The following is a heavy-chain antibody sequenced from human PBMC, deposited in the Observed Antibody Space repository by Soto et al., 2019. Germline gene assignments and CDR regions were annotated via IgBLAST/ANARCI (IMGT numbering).Heavy chain of an antibody. D-gene: IGHD3-10*01. Sequence: ASVKVSCKASGGTFSSYTISWVRQAPGQGLEWMGRIIPILGIANYAQKFQGRVTITADKSTSTAYMELSSLRSEDTAVYYCASLYYYGSGSVGYWGQGTLVTVSS. CDR3: ASLYYYGSGSVGY. V-gene: IGHV1-69*02. CDR1: GGTFSSYT. J-gene: IGHJ4*02. CDR2: IIPILGIA.